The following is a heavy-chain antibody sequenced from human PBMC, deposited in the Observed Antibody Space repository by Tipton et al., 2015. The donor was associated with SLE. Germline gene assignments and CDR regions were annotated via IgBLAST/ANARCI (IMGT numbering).Heavy chain of an antibody. J-gene: IGHJ5*01. CDR1: GFTLSSNW. Sequence: SLRLSCAASGFTLSSNWMHWVRQAPGKGLVWVSRISADEGYTVYADSVKGRFTTSRDNAKNTLFLQMNSLTAEDTAVYYCARDLGLEQWPEVWFDSWGQGTLVTVSS. V-gene: IGHV3-74*01. D-gene: IGHD6-19*01. CDR3: ARDLGLEQWPEVWFDS. CDR2: ISADEGYT.